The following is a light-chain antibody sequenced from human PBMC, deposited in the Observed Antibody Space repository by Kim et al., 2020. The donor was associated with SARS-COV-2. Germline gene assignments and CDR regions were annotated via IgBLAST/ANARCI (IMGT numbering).Light chain of an antibody. CDR2: RDV. CDR3: QVWDSGSVV. V-gene: IGLV3-9*01. J-gene: IGLJ2*01. Sequence: SYELTQPLSVSVALGQTARITCGGYNIGIKSVHWYQQRLGQAPVLIIYRDVNRPSGIPERFSGSNSGSTATLTINGAQAGDDTDYYCQVWDSGSVVFGGGTQLTVL. CDR1: NIGIKS.